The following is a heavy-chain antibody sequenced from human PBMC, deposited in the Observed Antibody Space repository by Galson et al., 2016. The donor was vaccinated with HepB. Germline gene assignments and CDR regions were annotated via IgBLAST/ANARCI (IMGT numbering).Heavy chain of an antibody. Sequence: SETLSLTCSVNGPPFSGHFWTWIRQAPGKGLEYIGDINSRGHTKYSPPLQSRVAISVGTTKRQFSLKMTRLTAADSAVYFCARDRFCDDRVCKGGWFDLWAREYGSSFPQ. CDR3: ARDRFCDDRVCKGGWFDL. J-gene: IGHJ5*02. D-gene: IGHD3-22*01. CDR2: INSRGHT. V-gene: IGHV4-34*01. CDR1: GPPFSGHF.